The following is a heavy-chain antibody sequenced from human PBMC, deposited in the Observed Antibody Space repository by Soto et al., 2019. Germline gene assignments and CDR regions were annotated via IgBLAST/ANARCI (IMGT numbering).Heavy chain of an antibody. CDR3: VSEGDYSDNNGHPLFDY. Sequence: QVQLQESGPGLVKPSETLSLTCTVSGGSMTNYYWAWIRQAAGKGLEWIGRIFYNGETNYHPSLKSRVILSMDRSRSQFSLGLTSVTAADTAVYFCVSEGDYSDNNGHPLFDYWGQGTLVSVFS. D-gene: IGHD2-8*01. J-gene: IGHJ4*02. V-gene: IGHV4-4*07. CDR1: GGSMTNYY. CDR2: IFYNGET.